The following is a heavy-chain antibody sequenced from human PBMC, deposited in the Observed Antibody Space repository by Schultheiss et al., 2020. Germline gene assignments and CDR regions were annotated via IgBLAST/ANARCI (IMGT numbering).Heavy chain of an antibody. CDR3: AKALRASSYDY. J-gene: IGHJ4*02. CDR2: ISGSGSST. CDR1: GFTFSSHT. Sequence: WGSLRLSCAASGFTFSSHTMGWVRQAPGKGLEWVSDISGSGSSTYYGDSVKGRFTISRDNSKNTLYLQMNSLRAEDTAVYYCAKALRASSYDYWGQGTLVTVSS. V-gene: IGHV3-23*01. D-gene: IGHD2-2*01.